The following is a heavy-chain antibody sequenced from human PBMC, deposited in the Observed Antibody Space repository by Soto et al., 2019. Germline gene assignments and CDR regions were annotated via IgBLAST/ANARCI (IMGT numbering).Heavy chain of an antibody. V-gene: IGHV4-4*02. D-gene: IGHD1-1*01. J-gene: IGHJ5*01. CDR3: ARVRQGCSANNCYFDP. Sequence: SQTLSLTCTLSGGSVRAPDWWNCVRQSPDKGLEWIAEVHISGHSNYNPSLRSRVSVSIDSSKNQFYLNLNSVTAADTAIYYCARVRQGCSANNCYFDPWGQGTQVTVSS. CDR1: GGSVRAPDW. CDR2: VHISGHS.